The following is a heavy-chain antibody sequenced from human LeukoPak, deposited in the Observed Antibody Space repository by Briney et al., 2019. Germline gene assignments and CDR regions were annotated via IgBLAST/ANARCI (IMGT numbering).Heavy chain of an antibody. V-gene: IGHV1-69*05. CDR3: ARDTVGYSSGWNWFDP. D-gene: IGHD6-19*01. CDR2: IIPIFGTA. Sequence: ASVKVSCKASGGTFSSYAISWVRQAPGQGLEWMGGIIPIFGTANYAQKFQGRVTITTDESTSTAYMELSSLRSEDTAAYYCARDTVGYSSGWNWFDPWGQGTLVTVSS. CDR1: GGTFSSYA. J-gene: IGHJ5*02.